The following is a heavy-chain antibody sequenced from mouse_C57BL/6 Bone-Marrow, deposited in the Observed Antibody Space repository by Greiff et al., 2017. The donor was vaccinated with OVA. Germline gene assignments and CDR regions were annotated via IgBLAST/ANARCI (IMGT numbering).Heavy chain of an antibody. D-gene: IGHD2-3*01. CDR2: ISSGSSTI. Sequence: EVLLVESGGGLVKPGGSLKLSCAASGFTFSDYGMHWVRQAPEKGLEWVACISSGSSTIYYADTVKGRFTISRDNASNTLFLQMTSLRSEDSALYYCARGRWLLAYWGQGTLVTVSA. CDR3: ARGRWLLAY. V-gene: IGHV5-17*01. J-gene: IGHJ3*01. CDR1: GFTFSDYG.